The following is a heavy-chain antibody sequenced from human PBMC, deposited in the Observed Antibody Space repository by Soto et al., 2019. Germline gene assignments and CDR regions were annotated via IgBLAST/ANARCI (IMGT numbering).Heavy chain of an antibody. D-gene: IGHD2-21*02. J-gene: IGHJ4*02. Sequence: GGSLRLSCATSGVSFSSYGRNWVRQAPGKGLEWISYIGSSGSVTEYADSVKGRFTSSRDNAKNALYLQMDSLSAADTAIYYCARDAWEVTAFLGGLETLVTVSS. CDR1: GVSFSSYG. V-gene: IGHV3-48*01. CDR3: ARDAWEVTAFL. CDR2: IGSSGSVT.